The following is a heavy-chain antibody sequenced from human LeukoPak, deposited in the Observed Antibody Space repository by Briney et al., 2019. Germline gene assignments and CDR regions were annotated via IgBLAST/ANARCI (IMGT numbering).Heavy chain of an antibody. CDR3: ARDDRVEGGENWFDP. D-gene: IGHD3-10*01. J-gene: IGHJ5*02. V-gene: IGHV4-4*07. Sequence: SETLSLTCTVSGGSSSTYFWNWIRQPAGKGLEWIGRISTSGSTNYNPSLKSRVTMSVDTSKNQFSLSLRSVTAADTAVYYCARDDRVEGGENWFDPWGQGTLVTVSS. CDR1: GGSSSTYF. CDR2: ISTSGST.